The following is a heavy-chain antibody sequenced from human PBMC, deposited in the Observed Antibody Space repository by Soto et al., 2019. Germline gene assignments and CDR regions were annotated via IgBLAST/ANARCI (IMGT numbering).Heavy chain of an antibody. CDR1: GFTFSSYA. CDR3: ARDQWDYYDSSGYSYGMDV. CDR2: ISYDGSNK. J-gene: IGHJ6*02. Sequence: GGSLRLSCAASGFTFSSYAMHWVRQAPGKGLEWVAVISYDGSNKYYADSVKGRFTISRDNSKNTLYLQMNSLRAEDTAVYYCARDQWDYYDSSGYSYGMDVWGQGTTVTVSS. D-gene: IGHD3-22*01. V-gene: IGHV3-30-3*01.